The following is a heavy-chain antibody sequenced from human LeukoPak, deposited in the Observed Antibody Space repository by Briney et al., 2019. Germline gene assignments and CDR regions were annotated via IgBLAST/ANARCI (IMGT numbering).Heavy chain of an antibody. CDR1: GGSISSSSYY. CDR3: ARDFYTSKWHYFDC. V-gene: IGHV4-39*07. J-gene: IGHJ4*02. CDR2: IYYSGST. Sequence: PSETLSLTCTVSGGSISSSSYYWGWIRQPPGKGLEWIGSIYYSGSTYYNPSLKSRVTISVDTSKNQFSLKLRSVTAADTAVYYCARDFYTSKWHYFDCWGQGTLVTVSS. D-gene: IGHD2-2*01.